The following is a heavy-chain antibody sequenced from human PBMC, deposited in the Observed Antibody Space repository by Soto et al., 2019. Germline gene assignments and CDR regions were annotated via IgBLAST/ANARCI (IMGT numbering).Heavy chain of an antibody. Sequence: GGSLRLSCAASGFTFSSYAMSWVRQAPGKGLEWVSAISGSGGSTYYADSVKGRFTISRDNSKNTLYLQMNSLRAEDTAVYYCASSSSSSSRSAMDYWGQGTLVTVSS. CDR1: GFTFSSYA. V-gene: IGHV3-23*01. CDR2: ISGSGGST. CDR3: ASSSSSSSRSAMDY. D-gene: IGHD6-6*01. J-gene: IGHJ4*02.